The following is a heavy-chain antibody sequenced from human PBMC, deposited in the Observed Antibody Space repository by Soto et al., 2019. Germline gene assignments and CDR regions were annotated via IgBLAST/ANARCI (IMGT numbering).Heavy chain of an antibody. Sequence: EVQLLESGGGLVQPGGSLRLSCAASGFTFSSYAMSWVRQAPGKGLEWVSAISGSGGSTYYADSVKGRFTISRDNSKNMLYLQMNSLRAEDTAVYYCATYSSSSGPHFDYWGQGTLVTVSS. CDR2: ISGSGGST. CDR3: ATYSSSSGPHFDY. J-gene: IGHJ4*02. D-gene: IGHD6-6*01. CDR1: GFTFSSYA. V-gene: IGHV3-23*01.